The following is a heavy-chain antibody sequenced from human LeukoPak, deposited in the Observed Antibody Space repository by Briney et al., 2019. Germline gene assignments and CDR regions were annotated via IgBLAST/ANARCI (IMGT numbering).Heavy chain of an antibody. Sequence: SETLSLTCAVYGGSFSGYYWSWIRQPPGKGLEWIGEINHSGSTNYNPSLKSRVTISVDTSKNQFSLKLSSVTAADTAVYYCARHYSDMVRGRRFDHWGQGTLVTVSS. J-gene: IGHJ4*02. CDR1: GGSFSGYY. D-gene: IGHD3-10*01. CDR2: INHSGST. V-gene: IGHV4-34*01. CDR3: ARHYSDMVRGRRFDH.